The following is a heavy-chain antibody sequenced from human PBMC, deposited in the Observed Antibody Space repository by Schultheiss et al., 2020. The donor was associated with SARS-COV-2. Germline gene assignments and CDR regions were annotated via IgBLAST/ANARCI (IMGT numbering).Heavy chain of an antibody. CDR2: ISYDGRET. J-gene: IGHJ6*02. CDR1: GFTFSSYS. V-gene: IGHV3-30*12. Sequence: GGSLRLSCAASGFTFSSYSMNWVRQAPGKGLQWVASISYDGRETYDADSVKGRFTISRDNAKNTLYLQMNSLRAEDTAVYYCARQEGYSYGTYYYYGMDVWGQGTTVTVSS. CDR3: ARQEGYSYGTYYYYGMDV. D-gene: IGHD5-18*01.